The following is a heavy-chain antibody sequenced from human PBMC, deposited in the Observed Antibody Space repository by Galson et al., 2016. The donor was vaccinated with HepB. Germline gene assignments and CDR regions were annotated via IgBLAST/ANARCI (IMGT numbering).Heavy chain of an antibody. CDR3: ARGGGFYGLGSYYSCFDP. Sequence: VSCKASGYTFTAYYMHWVRQAPGQGLEWMGWINPNSGGTHYAQKFQGRVTMTRDTSISTAYMELSSLRSDDTAVYYCARGGGFYGLGSYYSCFDPWGQVTLVTVSS. CDR1: GYTFTAYY. V-gene: IGHV1-2*02. J-gene: IGHJ5*02. CDR2: INPNSGGT. D-gene: IGHD3-10*01.